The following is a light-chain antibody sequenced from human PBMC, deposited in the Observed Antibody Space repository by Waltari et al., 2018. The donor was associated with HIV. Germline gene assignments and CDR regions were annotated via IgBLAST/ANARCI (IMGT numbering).Light chain of an antibody. CDR2: GNN. CDR1: SSNTAAGYA. J-gene: IGLJ2*01. Sequence: QSVLTQPPSVSGAPGQRVTISRTGSSSNTAAGYAVHWYQQLPGTAPKPLIYGNNNRPSGVPDRFAGSKSGTSVSLAITGLQAEDEADYFCQSYDSRLRAVVFGGGTKLTVL. CDR3: QSYDSRLRAVV. V-gene: IGLV1-40*01.